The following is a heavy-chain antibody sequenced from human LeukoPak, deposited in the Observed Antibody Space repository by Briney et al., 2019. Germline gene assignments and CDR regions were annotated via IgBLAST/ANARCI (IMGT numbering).Heavy chain of an antibody. CDR2: INPSGGST. D-gene: IGHD5-12*01. Sequence: ASVKVSCKASGYTFTSYYMHWVRQAPGQGLEWMGIINPSGGSTSYAQKFQGRVTITADKSTSTAYMELSSLRSEDTAVYYCARSAVGTMWVPQDWGQGTLATVSS. CDR1: GYTFTSYY. J-gene: IGHJ1*01. CDR3: ARSAVGTMWVPQD. V-gene: IGHV1-46*01.